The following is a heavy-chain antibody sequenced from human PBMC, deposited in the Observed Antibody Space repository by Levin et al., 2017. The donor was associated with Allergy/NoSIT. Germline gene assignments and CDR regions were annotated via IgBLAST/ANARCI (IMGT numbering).Heavy chain of an antibody. J-gene: IGHJ4*02. CDR2: ISGSGGST. CDR3: ARLGGGWYASSGSRYFDY. Sequence: GESLKISCVASGFTFNTYAMNWIRQAPGKGLEWVSAISGSGGSTYYSDSVKGRFTISRDNSKNTVYLQMNTLRAEDAAVYYCARLGGGWYASSGSRYFDYWGQGTLVTVSS. CDR1: GFTFNTYA. D-gene: IGHD6-19*01. V-gene: IGHV3-23*01.